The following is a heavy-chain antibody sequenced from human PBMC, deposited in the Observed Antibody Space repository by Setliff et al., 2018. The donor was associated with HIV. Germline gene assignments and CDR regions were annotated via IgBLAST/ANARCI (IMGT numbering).Heavy chain of an antibody. D-gene: IGHD3-22*01. CDR1: GFTVSSNY. V-gene: IGHV3-53*01. CDR2: MYDGGST. Sequence: GGSLRLSCTVSGFTVSSNYMTWVRQAPGKGLEWVALMYDGGSTYYADPVKGRFTITRDISKNTLDLPMNSLRVDDTAVYYCAKGSGFYDYWGQGTLVTVSS. J-gene: IGHJ4*02. CDR3: AKGSGFYDY.